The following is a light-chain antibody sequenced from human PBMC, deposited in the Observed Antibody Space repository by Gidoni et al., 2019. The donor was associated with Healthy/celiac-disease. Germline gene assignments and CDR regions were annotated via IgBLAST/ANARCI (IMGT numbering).Light chain of an antibody. CDR2: EGS. V-gene: IGLV2-23*03. CDR1: SSDVGSYNL. Sequence: QSALPQPASVSGSPGQSLTISCTGTSSDVGSYNLVSWYQQHPGKAPKLIIYEGSKRPSGVSNRFSGSKSGNTASLTISGLQAEDEADYYCCSYAGSSTFHVVFGGGTKLTVL. CDR3: CSYAGSSTFHVV. J-gene: IGLJ2*01.